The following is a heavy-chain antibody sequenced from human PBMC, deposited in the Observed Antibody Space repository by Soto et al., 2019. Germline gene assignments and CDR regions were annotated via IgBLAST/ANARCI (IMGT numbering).Heavy chain of an antibody. CDR1: GYTFTSYY. CDR2: INPSGGST. V-gene: IGHV1-46*01. CDR3: ARGGSTYDILTGYPYYGMDV. Sequence: ASVKVSCKASGYTFTSYYMHWVRQAPGQGLEWMGIINPSGGSTSYAQKFQGRVTMTGDTSTSTVYMELSSLRSEDTAVYYCARGGSTYDILTGYPYYGMDVWGQGTTVTVSS. J-gene: IGHJ6*02. D-gene: IGHD3-9*01.